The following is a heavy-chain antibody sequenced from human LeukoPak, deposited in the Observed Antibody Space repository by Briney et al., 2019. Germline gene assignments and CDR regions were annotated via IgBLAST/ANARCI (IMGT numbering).Heavy chain of an antibody. CDR1: GFTFSRYD. CDR3: ARVPGSGSSLYFDY. CDR2: ISYDGSNK. D-gene: IGHD3-10*01. Sequence: GGSLRLSCAASGFTFSRYDMHWVRQAPGKGLEWVALISYDGSNKYYADSVKGRFTISRDNFKNTLYLQMSSLRAEDTAVYYCARVPGSGSSLYFDYWGQGTLVTVSS. V-gene: IGHV3-30*04. J-gene: IGHJ4*02.